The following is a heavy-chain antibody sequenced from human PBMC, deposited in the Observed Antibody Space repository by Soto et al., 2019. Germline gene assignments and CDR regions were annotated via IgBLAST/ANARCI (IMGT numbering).Heavy chain of an antibody. CDR2: IKQDGSEK. J-gene: IGHJ3*02. CDR1: GFTFSSYW. V-gene: IGHV3-7*01. Sequence: GGSLRLSCAASGFTFSSYWMSWVRQAPGKGLEWVANIKQDGSEKYYVDSVKGRFTISRDNAKNSLYLQVNSLRAEDTAVYYCARLWALAWGLAFDIWGQGTMVTVSS. D-gene: IGHD3-16*01. CDR3: ARLWALAWGLAFDI.